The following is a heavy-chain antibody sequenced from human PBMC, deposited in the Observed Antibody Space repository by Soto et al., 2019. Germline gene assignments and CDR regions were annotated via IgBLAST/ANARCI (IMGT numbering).Heavy chain of an antibody. CDR1: GYIFVNYG. CDR2: ISPYTGNT. CDR3: VMVDNYVTPTPQDV. J-gene: IGHJ6*02. D-gene: IGHD3-16*01. V-gene: IGHV1-18*01. Sequence: QVQLVQSGDEVKKPGASVKVSCKASGYIFVNYGIAWVRQAPGQGLEWMGWISPYTGNTHSASKVQGRHTMTTDTPTSTAYMDLGSLTSDDTAVYYCVMVDNYVTPTPQDVWGQGTTVTVSS.